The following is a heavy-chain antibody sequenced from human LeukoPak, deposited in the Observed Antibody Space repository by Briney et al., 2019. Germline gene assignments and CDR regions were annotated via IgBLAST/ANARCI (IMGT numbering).Heavy chain of an antibody. Sequence: SETLSITCTVSDGSISSSSYYWSWIRQPAGKGLEWIGRIYTSGSTNYNPSLKSRVTMSVDTSKNQFSLKLSSVTAADTAVYYCAREDFESGYDEGWYFDLWGRGTLVTVSS. V-gene: IGHV4-61*02. CDR1: DGSISSSSYY. CDR2: IYTSGST. D-gene: IGHD5-12*01. J-gene: IGHJ2*01. CDR3: AREDFESGYDEGWYFDL.